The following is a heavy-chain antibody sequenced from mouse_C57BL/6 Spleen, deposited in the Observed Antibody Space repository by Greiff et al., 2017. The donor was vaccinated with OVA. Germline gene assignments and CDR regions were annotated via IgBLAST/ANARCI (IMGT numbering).Heavy chain of an antibody. CDR3: TGYRTGYYFDY. CDR1: GYTFTDYE. J-gene: IGHJ2*01. CDR2: IDPETGGT. D-gene: IGHD2-14*01. Sequence: VQLQQSGAELVRPGASVTLSCKASGYTFTDYEMHWVKQTPVHGLEWIGAIDPETGGTAYNQKFKGKAILTADKSSSTAYMELRSLTSEDSAVYYCTGYRTGYYFDYWGQGTTLTVSS. V-gene: IGHV1-15*01.